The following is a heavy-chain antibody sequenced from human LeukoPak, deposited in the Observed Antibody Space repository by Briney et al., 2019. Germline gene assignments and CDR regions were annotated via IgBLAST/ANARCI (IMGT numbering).Heavy chain of an antibody. CDR3: ARGEGTFTIFGVITDYYMDV. CDR1: GGSISSGTYY. V-gene: IGHV4-61*09. CDR2: FYTSATT. D-gene: IGHD3-3*01. Sequence: SETLSLTCAVSGGSISSGTYYWGWVRQPAGKGLEWIGHFYTSATTSYNPSLKSRVSISVDTSKNQFSLKLSSVIAADSAVYYCARGEGTFTIFGVITDYYMDVWGKGATVTVSS. J-gene: IGHJ6*03.